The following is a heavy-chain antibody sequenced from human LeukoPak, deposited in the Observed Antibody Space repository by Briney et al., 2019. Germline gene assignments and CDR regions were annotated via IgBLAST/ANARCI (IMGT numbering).Heavy chain of an antibody. J-gene: IGHJ4*02. CDR1: GFTFTNYA. D-gene: IGHD6-19*01. CDR3: AKVRQWLEPFDY. V-gene: IGHV3-23*01. CDR2: ISGSGGTA. Sequence: GGSLRLSCAASGFTFTNYAMSWVRQAPGKGLEWVSSISGSGGTAYYADSVKGRFTISRDNSKNTLSLQMNSLRAEDTAVYYCAKVRQWLEPFDYWGQGTLVTVSS.